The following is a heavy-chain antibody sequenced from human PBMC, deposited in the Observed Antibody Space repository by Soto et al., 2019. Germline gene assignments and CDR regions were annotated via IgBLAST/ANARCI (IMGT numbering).Heavy chain of an antibody. Sequence: EVQLVESGGGLVQPGGSLRLSCAASGFIFSDQYMDWVRQAPGKGLEWVGRIRNKARSYTTDYAASVKGRFTISRDDSKNSLYLQMNSLKTEDTAVYYCSRGDFAIPWGQGTLVTVSS. V-gene: IGHV3-72*01. CDR2: IRNKARSYTT. CDR3: SRGDFAIP. D-gene: IGHD2-21*02. J-gene: IGHJ5*02. CDR1: GFIFSDQY.